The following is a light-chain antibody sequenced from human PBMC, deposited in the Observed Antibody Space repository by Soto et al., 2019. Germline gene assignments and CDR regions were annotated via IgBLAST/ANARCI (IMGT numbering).Light chain of an antibody. CDR1: SSDVGGHNY. CDR3: CSYAGTYSSFV. Sequence: QSSLAQPRSLSGSPGQSVTISCTGTSSDVGGHNYVSWYQEHPGRAPKLMIYDVSIRPSGVPDRFSGSKSGNTASLTISGLLAEDEADYYCCSYAGTYSSFVFGSGTKVTVL. V-gene: IGLV2-11*01. CDR2: DVS. J-gene: IGLJ1*01.